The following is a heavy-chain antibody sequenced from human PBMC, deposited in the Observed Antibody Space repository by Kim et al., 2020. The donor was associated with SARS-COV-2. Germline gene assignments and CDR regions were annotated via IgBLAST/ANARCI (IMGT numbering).Heavy chain of an antibody. CDR1: GFTFSSYG. CDR2: IWYDGSNK. Sequence: GGSLRLSCAASGFTFSSYGMHCVRHAPGNGLEWVAVIWYDGSNKYYADSVKGRFTISRDNSKNTLYLQLKSLRDEDKAVYYCAKGAITMVRGPYFDYWGQGTLDTVSS. CDR3: AKGAITMVRGPYFDY. V-gene: IGHV3-33*06. D-gene: IGHD3-10*01. J-gene: IGHJ4*02.